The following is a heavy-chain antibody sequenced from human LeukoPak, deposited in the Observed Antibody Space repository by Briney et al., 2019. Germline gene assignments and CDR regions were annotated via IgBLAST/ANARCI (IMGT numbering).Heavy chain of an antibody. CDR2: TYHRSKWYN. Sequence: SQTLSLTGAISGDSVSSNSAAWNWLRQSPSRGLEWLGRTYHRSKWYNDYARSVKSRISVNPDTPKNQFSLQLNSVTPEDTAVYYCARSGSYNFDYWGQGTLVTVSS. J-gene: IGHJ4*02. D-gene: IGHD1-26*01. CDR1: GDSVSSNSAA. CDR3: ARSGSYNFDY. V-gene: IGHV6-1*01.